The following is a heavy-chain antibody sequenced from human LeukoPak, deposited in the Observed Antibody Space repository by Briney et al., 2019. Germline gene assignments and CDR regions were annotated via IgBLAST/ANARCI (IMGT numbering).Heavy chain of an antibody. D-gene: IGHD3-22*01. J-gene: IGHJ4*02. CDR2: IISSSSTI. Sequence: GGSLRLSCAASGFTFSSYSMNWVRQAPGKGLEWVSYIISSSSTIYYADSVKGRFTISRDNAKNSLYLQMSSLRAEDTAVYYCARLKGRDSSGPEVYWGQGTLVTVSS. CDR3: ARLKGRDSSGPEVY. V-gene: IGHV3-48*01. CDR1: GFTFSSYS.